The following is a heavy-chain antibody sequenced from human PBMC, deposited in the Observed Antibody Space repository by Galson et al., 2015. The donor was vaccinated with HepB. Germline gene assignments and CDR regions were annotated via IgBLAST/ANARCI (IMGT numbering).Heavy chain of an antibody. CDR1: GYTFTDYV. Sequence: VKVSCKASGYTFTDYVVNWVRQAPGQGLEWMGWMNTNTGKPTYAPGFAGQFVFSLDTSVTTAYLQISSLETDDTAVYYCARSPLRFLDWLPYYDYYYMDVWGEGTTVTVSS. CDR2: MNTNTGKP. CDR3: ARSPLRFLDWLPYYDYYYMDV. J-gene: IGHJ6*03. V-gene: IGHV7-4-1*02. D-gene: IGHD3-3*01.